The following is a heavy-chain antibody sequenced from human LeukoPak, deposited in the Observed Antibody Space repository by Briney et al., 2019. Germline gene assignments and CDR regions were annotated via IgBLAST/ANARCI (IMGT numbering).Heavy chain of an antibody. CDR3: ASADYYVSSGYWVGFDY. CDR1: GFTFSSYA. D-gene: IGHD3-22*01. J-gene: IGHJ4*02. Sequence: GGSLRLSCAASGFTFSSYAMSWVRQAPGKGLEWVSAISGSGGSTYYADSVKGRFTISRDNSKNTLYLQMNSLRAEDTAVYYCASADYYVSSGYWVGFDYWGQGTLVTVSS. CDR2: ISGSGGST. V-gene: IGHV3-23*01.